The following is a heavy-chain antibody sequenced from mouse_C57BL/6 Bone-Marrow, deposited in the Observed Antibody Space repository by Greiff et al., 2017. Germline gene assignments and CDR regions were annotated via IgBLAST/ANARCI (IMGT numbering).Heavy chain of an antibody. Sequence: EVQLVESGGGLVQPGGSLKLSCAASGFTFSDYYMYWVRQTPEKRLEWVAYISNGGGSTYYPDTVKGRFTIPRDNAKNTLYLQMSRLKSEDTAMYYCARRGDPYYFDYWGQGTTLTVSS. CDR3: ARRGDPYYFDY. V-gene: IGHV5-12*01. CDR2: ISNGGGST. CDR1: GFTFSDYY. J-gene: IGHJ2*01. D-gene: IGHD2-13*01.